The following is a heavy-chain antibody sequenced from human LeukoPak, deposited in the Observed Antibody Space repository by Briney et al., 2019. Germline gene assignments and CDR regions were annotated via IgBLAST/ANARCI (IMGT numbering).Heavy chain of an antibody. CDR2: IYTSGST. CDR3: ARLKSLTVSDFDY. CDR1: SGSISSGSYY. V-gene: IGHV4-61*02. D-gene: IGHD4-17*01. Sequence: PSETLSLTCTVSSGSISSGSYYWSWIRPPAGKGLEWIGRIYTSGSTNYNPSLKSRVTISVDTSKNQFSLKLSSVTAADTAVYYCARLKSLTVSDFDYWGQGTLVTVSS. J-gene: IGHJ4*02.